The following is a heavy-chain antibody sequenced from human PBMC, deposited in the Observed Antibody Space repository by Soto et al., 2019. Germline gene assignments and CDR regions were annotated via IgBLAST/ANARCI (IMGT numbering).Heavy chain of an antibody. J-gene: IGHJ6*03. CDR2: ISAYNGNT. CDR3: ARELGSSSYYYYYYMDV. D-gene: IGHD6-6*01. V-gene: IGHV1-18*01. Sequence: ASVKVSCKASGYTFTSYGISWVRQAPGQGLEWMGWISAYNGNTNYAQKLQGRVTMTTDTSTSTAYMELRSLRSDDTAVYYCARELGSSSYYYYYYMDVWGKGTTVNVSS. CDR1: GYTFTSYG.